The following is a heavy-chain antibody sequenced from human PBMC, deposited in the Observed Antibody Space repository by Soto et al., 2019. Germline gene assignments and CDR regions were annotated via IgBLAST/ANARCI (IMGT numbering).Heavy chain of an antibody. V-gene: IGHV2-5*02. D-gene: IGHD6-13*01. CDR3: AHLSWAASGTRYYFDY. CDR1: GFSFSTSAVG. Sequence: QITLTESGPTLVKPTQTLTLTCTFSGFSFSTSAVGVGWIRQPPGKALEWLALIYWDDDKRYSPFLKSRLTITKDTSTNQVVLTTTNMDPVDTGTYYCAHLSWAASGTRYYFDYWGQGTLVTVSS. CDR2: IYWDDDK. J-gene: IGHJ4*02.